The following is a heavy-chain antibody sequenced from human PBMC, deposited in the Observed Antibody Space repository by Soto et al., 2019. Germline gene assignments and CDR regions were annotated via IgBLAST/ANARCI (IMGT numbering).Heavy chain of an antibody. CDR1: GFTFSSYG. D-gene: IGHD6-13*01. J-gene: IGHJ6*02. Sequence: PGGSLRLSCAASGFTFSSYGMHWVRQAPGKGLEWVAVISYDGSNKYYADSVKGRFTISRDNSKNTLYLQMNSLRAEDTAVYYCAKVQQQLVLYYYYGMDVWGQGTTVTVSS. CDR2: ISYDGSNK. CDR3: AKVQQQLVLYYYYGMDV. V-gene: IGHV3-30*18.